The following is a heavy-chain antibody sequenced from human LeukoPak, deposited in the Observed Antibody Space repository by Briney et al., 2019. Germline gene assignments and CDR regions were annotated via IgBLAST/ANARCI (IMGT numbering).Heavy chain of an antibody. D-gene: IGHD3-22*01. CDR1: GFTFSSYS. CDR2: ISSSSSYI. V-gene: IGHV3-21*01. J-gene: IGHJ4*02. CDR3: ARDPLDVNYYDSSGYYVDY. Sequence: PGGSLRLSCAASGFTFSSYSMNWVRQAPGKGLEWVSSISSSSSYIYYADSVKGRFTISRDNAKNSLYLQMNSLRAEDAAVYYCARDPLDVNYYDSSGYYVDYWGQGTLVTVSS.